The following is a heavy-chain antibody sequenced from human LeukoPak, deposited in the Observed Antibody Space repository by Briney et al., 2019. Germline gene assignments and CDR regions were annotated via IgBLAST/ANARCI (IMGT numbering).Heavy chain of an antibody. CDR2: IWYDGSNK. D-gene: IGHD3-10*01. CDR1: GFAFSSYG. CDR3: ARHYYGSGSYYNGSDY. J-gene: IGHJ4*02. Sequence: GGSLRLSGAASGFAFSSYGMHWVRQAPGKGLEWVAVIWYDGSNKYYADSVKGRFTISRDNSKNTLYLQMNSLRAEDTAVYYCARHYYGSGSYYNGSDYWGQGTLVTVSS. V-gene: IGHV3-33*01.